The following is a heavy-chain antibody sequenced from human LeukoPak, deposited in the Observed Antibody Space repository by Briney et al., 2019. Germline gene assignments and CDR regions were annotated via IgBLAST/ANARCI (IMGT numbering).Heavy chain of an antibody. Sequence: SHTLSLTGTVTGGSISSYYWSWIRQPPWNGLHLIGSIYYTGSTNYNPSLKSRVTISVDTSKNQFSLKLSSVTAADTAVYYCARGNGSGSYYYYYYYGMDVWGQGTTVTVSS. CDR2: IYYTGST. J-gene: IGHJ6*02. V-gene: IGHV4-59*07. CDR3: ARGNGSGSYYYYYYYGMDV. CDR1: GGSISSYY. D-gene: IGHD3-10*01.